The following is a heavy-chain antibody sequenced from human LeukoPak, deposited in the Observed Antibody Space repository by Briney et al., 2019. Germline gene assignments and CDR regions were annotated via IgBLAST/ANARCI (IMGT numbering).Heavy chain of an antibody. D-gene: IGHD6-19*01. J-gene: IGHJ4*02. CDR2: IKQDGSEK. CDR3: ARGSSGSYDY. CDR1: GFTFSSYW. Sequence: GGSLRISCAASGFTFSSYWMNWVRQAPGRGLEWMANIKQDGSEKYYVDSVKGRFTISRDNAKNSLYLQMNSLRVEDTAVYYCARGSSGSYDYWGQGTLVTVSS. V-gene: IGHV3-7*03.